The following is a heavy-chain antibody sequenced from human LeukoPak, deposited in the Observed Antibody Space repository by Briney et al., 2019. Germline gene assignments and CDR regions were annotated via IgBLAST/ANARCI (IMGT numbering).Heavy chain of an antibody. J-gene: IGHJ4*02. CDR2: MNPNSGNT. CDR1: GYTFSSYD. D-gene: IGHD2-2*01. CDR3: ARRYCSSTSCHYFDY. V-gene: IGHV1-8*01. Sequence: ASVKVSCKASGYTFSSYDINWVRQATGQGLEWMGWMNPNSGNTGYAQKFQGRVTMTRNTSISTAYMDLSSLRSEDTAVYYCARRYCSSTSCHYFDYWGQGTLVTVPS.